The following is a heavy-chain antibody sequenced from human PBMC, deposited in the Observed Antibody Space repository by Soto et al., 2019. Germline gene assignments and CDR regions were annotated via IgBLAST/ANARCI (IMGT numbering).Heavy chain of an antibody. CDR2: IYWDDDK. J-gene: IGHJ4*02. D-gene: IGHD2-2*01. V-gene: IGHV2-5*02. Sequence: SGPTLVKPTQTLTLTCTFSGFSLSTSGVGVGWIRQPPGKALEWLALIYWDDDKRYSPSLKSRLTITKDTSKNQVVLTMTNMDPVDTATYYCAHIGWVVVPAAVFDYWGQGTLVTVSS. CDR1: GFSLSTSGVG. CDR3: AHIGWVVVPAAVFDY.